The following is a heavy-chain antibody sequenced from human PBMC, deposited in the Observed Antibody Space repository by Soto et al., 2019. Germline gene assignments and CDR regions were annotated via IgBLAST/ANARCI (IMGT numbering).Heavy chain of an antibody. Sequence: SETLSLTCAFYGGSFSGYYWSWIRQPPGKGLEWIGEINHSGSTNYNPSLKSRVTISVDTSKNQFSLKLSSVTAADTAVYYCARRCYDYIWGSYRSWFDPWGQGTLVTVSS. D-gene: IGHD3-16*02. CDR1: GGSFSGYY. CDR2: INHSGST. CDR3: ARRCYDYIWGSYRSWFDP. J-gene: IGHJ5*02. V-gene: IGHV4-34*01.